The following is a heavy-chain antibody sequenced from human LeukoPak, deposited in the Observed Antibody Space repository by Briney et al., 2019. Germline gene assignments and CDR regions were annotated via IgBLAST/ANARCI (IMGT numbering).Heavy chain of an antibody. CDR2: TYWNGET. CDR3: ARSNSGYGRVLDY. V-gene: IGHV2-5*01. Sequence: SGPTLVNPTQTLTLTCTFSGFSLNTPGEGLGWMRLSPGKALEWLALTYWNGETHYRPSLKNRLTITEDSAKKQVVLTMTNMDPVDTATYYCARSNSGYGRVLDYWGQGTLVTVSS. J-gene: IGHJ4*02. D-gene: IGHD5-12*01. CDR1: GFSLNTPGEG.